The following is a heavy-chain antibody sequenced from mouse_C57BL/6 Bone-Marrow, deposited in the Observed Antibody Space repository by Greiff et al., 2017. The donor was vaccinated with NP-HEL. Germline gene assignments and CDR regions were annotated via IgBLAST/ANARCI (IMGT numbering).Heavy chain of an antibody. D-gene: IGHD1-1*01. CDR2: IYPRSGNT. CDR3: ARTSITTVVATRYFDV. J-gene: IGHJ1*03. CDR1: GYTFTSYG. Sequence: VKLMESGAELARPGASVKLSCKASGYTFTSYGISWVKQRTGQGLEWIGEIYPRSGNTYYNEKFKGKATLTADKSSSTAYMELRSLTSEDSAVYFCARTSITTVVATRYFDVWGTGTTVTVSS. V-gene: IGHV1-81*01.